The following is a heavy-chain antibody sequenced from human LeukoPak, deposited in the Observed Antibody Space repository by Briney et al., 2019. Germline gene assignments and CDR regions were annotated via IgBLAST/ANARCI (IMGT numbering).Heavy chain of an antibody. J-gene: IGHJ6*02. CDR3: RGSYIRASRDCGMDV. CDR2: IYYSGST. D-gene: IGHD2-2*01. CDR1: GGSISSGDYY. V-gene: IGHV4-30-4*01. Sequence: SHTLSLTRSVSGGSISSGDYYWSWIRQPPGRGVEWIGYIYYSGSTYYNPSLKSRVTISVDTSKNQFSLKLSSVTAADTAVYYGRGSYIRASRDCGMDVWGQGTTVSVSS.